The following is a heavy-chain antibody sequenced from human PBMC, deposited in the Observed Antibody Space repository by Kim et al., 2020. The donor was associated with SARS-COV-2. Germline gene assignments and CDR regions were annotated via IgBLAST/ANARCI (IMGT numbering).Heavy chain of an antibody. CDR3: AKGGSDYYGMDV. CDR2: ISYDGSNK. D-gene: IGHD3-10*01. J-gene: IGHJ6*02. CDR1: GFTFSSYG. V-gene: IGHV3-30*18. Sequence: GGSLRLSCAASGFTFSSYGMHWVRQAPGKGLEWVAVISYDGSNKYYADSVKGRFTISRDNSKNTLYLQMNSLRAEDTAVYYCAKGGSDYYGMDVWGQGTTVTVSS.